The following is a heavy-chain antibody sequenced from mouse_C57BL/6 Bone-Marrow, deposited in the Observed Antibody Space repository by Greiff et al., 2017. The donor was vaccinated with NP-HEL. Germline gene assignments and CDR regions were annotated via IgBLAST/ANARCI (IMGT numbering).Heavy chain of an antibody. CDR3: ARGGRNGLDY. CDR1: GYTFTDYN. Sequence: EVQRVESGPELVKPGASVKMSCKASGYTFTDYNMHWVKQSPGKSLEWIGYINPNNGGTSYNQKFKGKATLTVNKSSSTAYMELRSLTSEDSAVYYCARGGRNGLDYWGQGTTLTVSS. CDR2: INPNNGGT. J-gene: IGHJ2*01. V-gene: IGHV1-22*01.